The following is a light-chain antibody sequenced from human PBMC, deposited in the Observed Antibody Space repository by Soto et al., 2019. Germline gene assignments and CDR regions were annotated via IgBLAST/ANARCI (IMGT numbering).Light chain of an antibody. V-gene: IGKV3-20*01. Sequence: VLTQSRDNLSLPPREKAXLSCRAGYSISGCFLDCSQQQPGQAPRXLIYCAANRAHGNPDRFSGSGSETDFTRTISRLEHEDFAVYLGQQYDNLSWTFGQGTKVDIK. CDR1: YSISGCF. J-gene: IGKJ1*01. CDR3: QQYDNLSWT. CDR2: CAA.